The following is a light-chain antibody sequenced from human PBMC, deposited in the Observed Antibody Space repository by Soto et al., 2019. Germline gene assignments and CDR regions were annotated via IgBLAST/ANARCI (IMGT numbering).Light chain of an antibody. V-gene: IGKV3-15*01. CDR1: QSVSSN. Sequence: EIVMTQSPATLSVSPGERATLSYRASQSVSSNLAWYQQKPGQAPRLLIYATSTRATGIPDRFSGSGSGTEFSLTISNLQSEDFAVYHCQQYDNKPPITFGQGTRLEIK. J-gene: IGKJ5*01. CDR2: ATS. CDR3: QQYDNKPPIT.